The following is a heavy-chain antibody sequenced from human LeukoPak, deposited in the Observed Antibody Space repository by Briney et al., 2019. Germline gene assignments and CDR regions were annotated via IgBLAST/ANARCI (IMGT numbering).Heavy chain of an antibody. Sequence: PSETLSPTCTVSGGSISSYYWSWIRQPPGKGLEWIGYIYHSGSTNYNPSLKSRVTISVDTSKNQFSLKLSSVTDADTAVYYCAARERLDWLSHWGQGTLVTVSS. CDR2: IYHSGST. D-gene: IGHD3-9*01. V-gene: IGHV4-59*01. J-gene: IGHJ4*02. CDR3: AARERLDWLSH. CDR1: GGSISSYY.